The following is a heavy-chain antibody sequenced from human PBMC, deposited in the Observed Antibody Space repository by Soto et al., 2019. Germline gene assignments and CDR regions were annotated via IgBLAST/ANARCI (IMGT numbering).Heavy chain of an antibody. CDR1: GYTLTELS. CDR3: ATDRCVGASCGWWNFDY. CDR2: FDPEDGET. J-gene: IGHJ4*02. V-gene: IGHV1-24*01. D-gene: IGHD1-26*01. Sequence: ASVKVSCKVSGYTLTELSMHWVRQAPGKGLEWMGGFDPEDGETIYAQKFQGRVTMTEDTSTDTAYMELSSLRSEDTAVYYCATDRCVGASCGWWNFDYWGQGTLVTVSS.